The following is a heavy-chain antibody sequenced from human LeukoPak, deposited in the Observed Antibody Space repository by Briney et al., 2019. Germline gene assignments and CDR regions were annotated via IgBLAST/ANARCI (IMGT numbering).Heavy chain of an antibody. CDR2: IIPIFGTA. V-gene: IGHV1-69*05. Sequence: GASVKVSCKXSGGTFSSYAISWVRQAPGQGLEWMGRIIPIFGTANYAQKFQGRVTITTDESTSTAYMELSSLRSEDTAVYYCARDDTGYFQHWGQGTLVTVSS. J-gene: IGHJ1*01. D-gene: IGHD1-14*01. CDR1: GGTFSSYA. CDR3: ARDDTGYFQH.